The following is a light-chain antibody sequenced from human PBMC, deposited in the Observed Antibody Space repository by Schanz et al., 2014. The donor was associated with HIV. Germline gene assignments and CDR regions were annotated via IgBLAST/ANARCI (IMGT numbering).Light chain of an antibody. V-gene: IGKV3-20*01. CDR3: HHYGDSRGT. J-gene: IGKJ4*02. CDR2: ATS. Sequence: EIVLTQSPGSLSLSPGGRATLSCGASQRLSSSYLAWYQQKRDQPPRLVIYATSTRAAGIPDRFSGTGSGTDFTLTISSLEPEDFAVYYCHHYGDSRGTFGGGTEVEIK. CDR1: QRLSSSY.